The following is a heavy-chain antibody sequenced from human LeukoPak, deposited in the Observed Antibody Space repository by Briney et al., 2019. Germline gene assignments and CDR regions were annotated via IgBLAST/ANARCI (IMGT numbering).Heavy chain of an antibody. J-gene: IGHJ4*02. V-gene: IGHV3-53*01. CDR2: IYSRGST. D-gene: IGHD3-10*01. Sequence: PGGSLRLSCAASGFTVSSSYMSWVRQAPGKGLEWVAVIYSRGSTYYADSVKGRFTISRDNSKNTLYLQMNSLRAEDTAVYYCARGVTMVRGSISYYFDYWGQGTLVTVSS. CDR1: GFTVSSSY. CDR3: ARGVTMVRGSISYYFDY.